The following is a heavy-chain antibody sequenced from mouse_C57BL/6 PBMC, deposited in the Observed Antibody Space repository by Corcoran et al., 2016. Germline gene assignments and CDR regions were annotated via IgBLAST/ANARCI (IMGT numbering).Heavy chain of an antibody. V-gene: IGHV8-12*01. J-gene: IGHJ2*01. D-gene: IGHD1-1*01. CDR3: ARRGDYGSSYGYYVYY. CDR2: IYWDDDK. Sequence: QVTLKESGPGILQSSQTLSLTCSFSGFSLSTSGMGVSWIRQPSGKGLEWLAHIYWDDDKRYNPSLKSRLTISKDTSRNQVFLKITSVDTAVTATYYCARRGDYGSSYGYYVYYCGQGTTLTVSS. CDR1: GFSLSTSGMG.